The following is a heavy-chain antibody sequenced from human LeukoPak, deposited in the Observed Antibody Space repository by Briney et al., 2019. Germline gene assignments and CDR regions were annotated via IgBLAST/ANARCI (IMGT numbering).Heavy chain of an antibody. CDR3: ARLRGSYYSLDYFDY. Sequence: TPSETLSLTCTVSGGSISSYYWSWIRQPPGKGLEWIGYIYYSGSTNYNPSLKSRVTISVDTSKNQFSLKLSSVTAADTAVYYCARLRGSYYSLDYFDYWGQGTLVTVSS. J-gene: IGHJ4*02. V-gene: IGHV4-59*08. D-gene: IGHD1-26*01. CDR1: GGSISSYY. CDR2: IYYSGST.